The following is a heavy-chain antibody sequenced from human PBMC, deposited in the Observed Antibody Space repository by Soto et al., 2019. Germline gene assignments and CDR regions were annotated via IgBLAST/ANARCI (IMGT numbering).Heavy chain of an antibody. Sequence: GASVKVSCKTSGYSFNNNYIHWVRQAPGQGLEWMAIINPNGGSASYAQRFQGRVTMTRDTSTSTVYMELSSLRSNDTAVYLCARGSGSYGYRVFDYWGQGTLLNVSS. J-gene: IGHJ4*02. CDR3: ARGSGSYGYRVFDY. V-gene: IGHV1-46*02. CDR1: GYSFNNNY. CDR2: INPNGGSA. D-gene: IGHD3-16*01.